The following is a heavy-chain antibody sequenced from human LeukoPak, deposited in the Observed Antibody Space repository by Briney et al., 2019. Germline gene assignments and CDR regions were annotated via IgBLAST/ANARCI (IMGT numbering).Heavy chain of an antibody. J-gene: IGHJ4*02. CDR2: IKSKTDGGTT. D-gene: IGHD4-17*01. CDR3: STGPAQIATVTTDY. Sequence: PGGSLRLSCAASGFTFSNAWMSWVRQAPGKGLEWVGRIKSKTDGGTTDYAAPVKGRFTISRDDSKNTLYLQMSSLKTEDTAVYYCSTGPAQIATVTTDYWGQGTLVTVSS. V-gene: IGHV3-15*01. CDR1: GFTFSNAW.